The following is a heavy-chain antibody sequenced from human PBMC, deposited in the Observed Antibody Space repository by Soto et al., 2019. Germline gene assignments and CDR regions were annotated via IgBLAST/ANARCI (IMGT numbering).Heavy chain of an antibody. J-gene: IGHJ4*02. Sequence: VGSLRLSCAASGFTFSDNYMSWIRQAPGKGLEWVAHISGTSSYINYADSVKGRFTTSRDNARNSLYLHMDSLRAEDTAVYYCAGGGYTYGRHDYWGRGTLVTVSS. V-gene: IGHV3-11*06. CDR2: ISGTSSYI. D-gene: IGHD5-18*01. CDR3: AGGGYTYGRHDY. CDR1: GFTFSDNY.